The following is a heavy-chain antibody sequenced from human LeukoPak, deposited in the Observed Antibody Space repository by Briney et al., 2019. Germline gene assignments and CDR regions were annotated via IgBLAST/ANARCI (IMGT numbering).Heavy chain of an antibody. CDR2: IKQDGSEK. CDR1: GFNFGSYS. V-gene: IGHV3-7*01. Sequence: GGSLRLSCAASGFNFGSYSMTWVRQAPGKGLEWVANIKQDGSEKYYVDSVKGRFTISRDNAKNSRYLQMNSLRAEDTAVYYCASGSRYGDYADYWGQGTLVTVSS. J-gene: IGHJ4*02. CDR3: ASGSRYGDYADY. D-gene: IGHD4-17*01.